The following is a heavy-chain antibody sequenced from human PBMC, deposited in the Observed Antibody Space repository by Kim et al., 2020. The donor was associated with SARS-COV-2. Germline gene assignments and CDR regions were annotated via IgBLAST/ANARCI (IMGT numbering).Heavy chain of an antibody. CDR2: INQDGTEK. V-gene: IGHV3-7*03. CDR3: ARGQRELPG. CDR1: GFSFRSYY. D-gene: IGHD1-7*01. J-gene: IGHJ4*02. Sequence: GGSLRLSCAASGFSFRSYYMNWVRQAPGKGLEWVANINQDGTEKYYVDSVKGRFTISRDNAKNSLFLEMNSLRADDTAMYYCARGQRELPGWGQGTLVTVSS.